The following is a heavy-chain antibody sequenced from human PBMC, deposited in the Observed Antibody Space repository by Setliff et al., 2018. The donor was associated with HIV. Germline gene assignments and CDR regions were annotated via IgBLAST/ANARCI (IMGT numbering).Heavy chain of an antibody. V-gene: IGHV4-39*01. CDR1: GGPISSSSYY. CDR3: ARGATLLPGYSDRWEYFYMDV. Sequence: LSLTCTVSGGPISSSSYYWGWIRQPPGKGLEWIGSVFYTGSTYYNPSLKSRVTISVDTSKNQFSLRLNSVTAADTAVYYCARGATLLPGYSDRWEYFYMDVWGKGTTVTVSS. J-gene: IGHJ6*03. CDR2: VFYTGST. D-gene: IGHD5-12*01.